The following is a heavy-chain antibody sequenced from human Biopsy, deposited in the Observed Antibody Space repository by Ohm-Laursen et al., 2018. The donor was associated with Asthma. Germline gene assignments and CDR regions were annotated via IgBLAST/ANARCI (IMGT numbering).Heavy chain of an antibody. CDR2: VSWNSGSI. J-gene: IGHJ4*02. V-gene: IGHV3-9*01. D-gene: IGHD6-13*01. Sequence: SLRFSCAASGFSFSNFGMHWVRQAPGKGLEWVSGVSWNSGSIDYADSVKGRFTISRDNAKNSLYLQMNSLRGADTALYYCVKDIRLQLWGFDSWGQGTLVTVSS. CDR3: VKDIRLQLWGFDS. CDR1: GFSFSNFG.